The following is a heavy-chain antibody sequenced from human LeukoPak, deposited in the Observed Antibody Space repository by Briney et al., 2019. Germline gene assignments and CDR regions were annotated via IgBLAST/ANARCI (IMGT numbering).Heavy chain of an antibody. CDR1: GFTFSSSA. J-gene: IGHJ4*02. CDR2: ISSSGGST. CDR3: AKDRRWESPHYLDS. Sequence: GGSLRLSCAASGFTFSSSAMSWVRQVPGKGLEWVSGISSSGGSTNYADSVRGRFTISRDNSKNTLYVQMNSLRDEDTALYYCAKDRRWESPHYLDSWGQGTLVTVSS. V-gene: IGHV3-23*01. D-gene: IGHD1-26*01.